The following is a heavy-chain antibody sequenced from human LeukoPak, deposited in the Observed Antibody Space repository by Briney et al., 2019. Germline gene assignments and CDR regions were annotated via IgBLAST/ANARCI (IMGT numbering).Heavy chain of an antibody. CDR3: ARDLAGNYGDYLRYWFDP. D-gene: IGHD4-17*01. V-gene: IGHV4-59*01. CDR2: IYYSGST. J-gene: IGHJ5*02. CDR1: GDSISSYY. Sequence: SETLSLTCTVSGDSISSYYWSWIRQPPGKGLEWIGYIYYSGSTNYNPSLKSRVTISVDTSKNQFSLKLSSVTAADTAVYYCARDLAGNYGDYLRYWFDPWGQGTLVTVSS.